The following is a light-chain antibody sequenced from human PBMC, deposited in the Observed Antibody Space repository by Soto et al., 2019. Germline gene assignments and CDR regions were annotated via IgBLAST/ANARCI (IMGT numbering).Light chain of an antibody. J-gene: IGKJ2*01. Sequence: EIVLTQSPGTLSLSPGERATLSCRASQSVSSSYLAWYQQKPGQAPRLLIYGASSRATGIPDRFSGSGSGTDFTLTISRQEPEDFAVYYCHQYGSLYTFGHGTKLEIK. CDR2: GAS. V-gene: IGKV3-20*01. CDR3: HQYGSLYT. CDR1: QSVSSSY.